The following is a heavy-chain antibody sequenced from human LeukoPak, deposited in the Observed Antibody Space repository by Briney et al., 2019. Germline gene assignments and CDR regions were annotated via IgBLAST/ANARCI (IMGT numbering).Heavy chain of an antibody. J-gene: IGHJ5*02. CDR2: ISYDGSNK. CDR3: AKGLGYCSGGSCST. D-gene: IGHD2-15*01. CDR1: GFTFSSYG. Sequence: GGSLRLSCAASGFTFSSYGMHWVRQAPGKGLEWVAVISYDGSNKYYADSVKGRFTISRENSKNTLYLQMNSLRAEDTAVYYCAKGLGYCSGGSCSTWGQGTLVTVSS. V-gene: IGHV3-30*18.